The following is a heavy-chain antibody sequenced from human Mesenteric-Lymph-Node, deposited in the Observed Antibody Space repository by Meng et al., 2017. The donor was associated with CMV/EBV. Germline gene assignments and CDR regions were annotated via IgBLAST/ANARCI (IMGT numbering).Heavy chain of an antibody. CDR1: GGSISSYY. J-gene: IGHJ6*02. CDR3: ASYRIVPAAIEGYYYYGMDV. CDR2: IYYSGST. Sequence: SETLSLTCTVSGGSISSYYLSWVRQPPGKGLEWIGYIYYSGSTNYNPSLKNRVTISVDTSKNHFPQKLSSVTAADTAVYYCASYRIVPAAIEGYYYYGMDVWGQGTTVTVSS. V-gene: IGHV4-59*01. D-gene: IGHD2-2*02.